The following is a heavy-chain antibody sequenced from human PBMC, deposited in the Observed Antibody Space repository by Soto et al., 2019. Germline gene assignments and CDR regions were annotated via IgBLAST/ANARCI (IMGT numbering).Heavy chain of an antibody. D-gene: IGHD4-17*01. J-gene: IGHJ5*02. CDR3: ASSYGDNRRGHWFDP. CDR1: GGSISSYY. V-gene: IGHV4-59*08. Sequence: SETLSLTCTVSGGSISSYYWSWIRQPPGKGLEWIGYIYYSGSTNYNPSLKSRVTISVDTSKNQFSLKLSSVTAADTAVYYCASSYGDNRRGHWFDPWGQGTLVTVSS. CDR2: IYYSGST.